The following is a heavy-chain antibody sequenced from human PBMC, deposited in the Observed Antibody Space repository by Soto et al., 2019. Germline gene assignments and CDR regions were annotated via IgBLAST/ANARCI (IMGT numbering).Heavy chain of an antibody. V-gene: IGHV3-23*01. D-gene: IGHD6-6*01. J-gene: IGHJ4*02. Sequence: PGGSLRLSCAASGFTFSSYAMSWVRRAPGKGLEWVSAISGSGGSTYYADSVKGRFTISRDNSKNTLFLQMNSLRAEDTAVYYCAKDRGYSSSGLDYWGQGTLVTVSS. CDR3: AKDRGYSSSGLDY. CDR2: ISGSGGST. CDR1: GFTFSSYA.